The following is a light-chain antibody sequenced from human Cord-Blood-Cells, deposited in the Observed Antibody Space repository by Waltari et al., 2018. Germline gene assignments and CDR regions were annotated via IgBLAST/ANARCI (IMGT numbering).Light chain of an antibody. V-gene: IGLV1-47*01. Sequence: QSVLTQPPSASGTPGQRVTISCSGSSSNIGSNYVYCYQQPPGTAPKLLIYRNTQRPSGVPDRFSGSKSGTSASLAISGLRSEDEADYYCAAWDDSLSGRVFGGGTKLTVL. J-gene: IGLJ3*02. CDR1: SSNIGSNY. CDR3: AAWDDSLSGRV. CDR2: RNT.